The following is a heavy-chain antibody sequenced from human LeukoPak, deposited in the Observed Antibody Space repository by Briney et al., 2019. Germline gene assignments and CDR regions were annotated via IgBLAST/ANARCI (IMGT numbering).Heavy chain of an antibody. Sequence: TGGSLRLSCAASGFTVSSNYMSWVRQAPGKGLEWVSVIYSGGSTYYADSVKGRFTISRDNSKNTLYLQMNSLRAEDTAVYYCARDTIMGDSSGLIAVDYWGQGTLVTVSS. J-gene: IGHJ4*02. CDR1: GFTVSSNY. CDR3: ARDTIMGDSSGLIAVDY. V-gene: IGHV3-66*01. CDR2: IYSGGST. D-gene: IGHD3-22*01.